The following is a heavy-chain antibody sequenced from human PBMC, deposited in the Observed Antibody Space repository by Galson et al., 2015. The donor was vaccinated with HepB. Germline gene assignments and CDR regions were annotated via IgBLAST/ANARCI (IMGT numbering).Heavy chain of an antibody. CDR2: IYYSGST. V-gene: IGHV4-59*01. D-gene: IGHD6-13*01. CDR1: GGSISSYY. J-gene: IGHJ4*02. Sequence: SETLSLTCTVSGGSISSYYWSWIRQPPGKGLEWIGYIYYSGSTNYNPSLKSRVTISVDTSKNQFSLKLSSVTAADTAVYYCARVIAAAGPPDYWGQGTLVTVSS. CDR3: ARVIAAAGPPDY.